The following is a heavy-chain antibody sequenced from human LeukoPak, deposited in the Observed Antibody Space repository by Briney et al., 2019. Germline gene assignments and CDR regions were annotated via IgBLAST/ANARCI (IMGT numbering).Heavy chain of an antibody. CDR1: GFTFSSYG. CDR3: ARDRTAAAQYFDY. V-gene: IGHV3-33*01. CDR2: IWYDGSNK. D-gene: IGHD6-13*01. J-gene: IGHJ4*02. Sequence: GGSLRLSCAASGFTFSSYGMHWVRQAPGKGLEWVAVIWYDGSNKYYADSVKGRFTISRDNSKNTLYLQMNSLRAEDTAVYYCARDRTAAAQYFDYWGQGTLVTVSS.